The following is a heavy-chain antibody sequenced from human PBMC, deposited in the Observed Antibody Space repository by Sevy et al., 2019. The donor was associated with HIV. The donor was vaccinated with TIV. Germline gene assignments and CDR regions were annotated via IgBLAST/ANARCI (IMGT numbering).Heavy chain of an antibody. J-gene: IGHJ4*02. CDR3: ARGQGSSSSPYYFDY. Sequence: GGSLRLSCAASGFTFSSYAMHWVRQAPGKGLEWVAVISYDGSNKYYADSVKCRFTISRDNSKNTLYLQMNSLRAEDTAVYYCARGQGSSSSPYYFDYWGQGTLVTVSS. CDR2: ISYDGSNK. V-gene: IGHV3-30-3*01. CDR1: GFTFSSYA. D-gene: IGHD6-6*01.